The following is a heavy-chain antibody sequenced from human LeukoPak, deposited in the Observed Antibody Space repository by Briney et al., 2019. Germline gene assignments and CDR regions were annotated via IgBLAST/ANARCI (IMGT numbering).Heavy chain of an antibody. J-gene: IGHJ4*02. Sequence: GGSLGLFCASSGFTFSHYYMIWIRQAPGKGLEWVSYISSSGSTIYYADSVKGRFTISRDNAKNSLYLQMNSLRAEDTAVYYCAREDGYYFDYWGQGTLVTVSS. CDR1: GFTFSHYY. CDR2: ISSSGSTI. CDR3: AREDGYYFDY. V-gene: IGHV3-11*01.